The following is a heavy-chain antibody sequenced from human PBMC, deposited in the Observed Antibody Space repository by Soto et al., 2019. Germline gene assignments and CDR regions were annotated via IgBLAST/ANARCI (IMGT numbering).Heavy chain of an antibody. V-gene: IGHV4-39*01. D-gene: IGHD6-19*01. CDR3: ARRTVNIRTFYSGLKTHCFDY. CDR2: IYYSGST. Sequence: SETMSLTCAFSGDSMWSSDYYWGLKSQPPGKGLEWIGSIYYSGSTYYNPSLQSRVAISVDTSKNQFSLKLKSVTAADTAIYYCARRTVNIRTFYSGLKTHCFDYWGQGAPVTVSS. CDR1: GDSMWSSDYY. J-gene: IGHJ4*02.